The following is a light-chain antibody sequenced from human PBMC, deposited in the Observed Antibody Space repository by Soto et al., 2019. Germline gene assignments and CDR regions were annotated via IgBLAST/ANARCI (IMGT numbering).Light chain of an antibody. V-gene: IGLV4-69*01. CDR2: LNSDGSH. Sequence: QAVLTQSPSASASLGASVKLTCTLSSGHSSYAIAWHQQQPEKGPRYLMKLNSDGSHSKGGGIPDRFSGSSSGAERYLTISSLQSEDEADYYCQTWGTGIVVFGGGTKLTVL. J-gene: IGLJ2*01. CDR1: SGHSSYA. CDR3: QTWGTGIVV.